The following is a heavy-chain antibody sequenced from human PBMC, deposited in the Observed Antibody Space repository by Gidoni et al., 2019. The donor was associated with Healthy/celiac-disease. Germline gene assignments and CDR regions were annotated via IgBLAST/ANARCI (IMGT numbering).Heavy chain of an antibody. V-gene: IGHV4-34*01. Sequence: QVQLQQWGAGLLQPSETLSLTCAVYGGSFSGYYWSWIRKHPGKGLEWSGEIKHSGSTNYNLSLKSRVTISVDTSKNQFSLKLSSVTAADTAVYYWARRAVGARGLTWMQVDYWGQGTLVTVSS. CDR3: ARRAVGARGLTWMQVDY. J-gene: IGHJ4*02. CDR1: GGSFSGYY. CDR2: IKHSGST. D-gene: IGHD1-26*01.